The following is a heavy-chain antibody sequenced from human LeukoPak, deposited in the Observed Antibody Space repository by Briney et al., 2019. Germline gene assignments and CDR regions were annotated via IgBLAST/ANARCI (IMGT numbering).Heavy chain of an antibody. Sequence: GGSLRLSCAASGFTFSNYAMTCLRQAPGKGLEWVSAISGSGGSTFYTDSVKGRFTISRDNSKNMLYLQMNSLRAEDTAVYYWAYYLRGGEPTEYFQHWGQSTLVTVSS. V-gene: IGHV3-23*01. D-gene: IGHD3-16*01. J-gene: IGHJ1*01. CDR3: AYYLRGGEPTEYFQH. CDR2: ISGSGGST. CDR1: GFTFSNYA.